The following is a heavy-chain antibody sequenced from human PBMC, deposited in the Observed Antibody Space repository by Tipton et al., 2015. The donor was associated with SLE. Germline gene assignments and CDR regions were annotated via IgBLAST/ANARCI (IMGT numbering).Heavy chain of an antibody. CDR1: GGSISNFY. Sequence: TLSLTCTVSGGSISNFYWSWIRQPPGKGLEWIGYIHSSGTSIFNVSLTTRLSLSVDTSKNQFSLNLKSLTAADTAVYYRARGGWSLDSWGQGTRVTVSS. CDR3: ARGGWSLDS. V-gene: IGHV4-59*01. J-gene: IGHJ4*02. D-gene: IGHD2-15*01. CDR2: IHSSGTS.